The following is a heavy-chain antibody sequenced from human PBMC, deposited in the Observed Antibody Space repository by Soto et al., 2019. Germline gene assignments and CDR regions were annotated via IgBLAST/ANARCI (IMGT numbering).Heavy chain of an antibody. CDR2: INAGNGNT. V-gene: IGHV1-3*01. D-gene: IGHD3-3*01. Sequence: ASVKVSCKASGYTFTSYAMHLVRQAPGQRLEWMGWINAGNGNTKYSQKFQGRVTITRDTSASTAYMELSSLRSEDTAVYYCARGTSKPYDFWSGYYTFDYWGQGTLVTVSS. J-gene: IGHJ4*02. CDR1: GYTFTSYA. CDR3: ARGTSKPYDFWSGYYTFDY.